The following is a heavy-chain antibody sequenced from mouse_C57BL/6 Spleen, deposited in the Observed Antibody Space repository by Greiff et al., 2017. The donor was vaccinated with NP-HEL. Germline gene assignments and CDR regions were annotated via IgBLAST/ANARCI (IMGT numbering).Heavy chain of an antibody. V-gene: IGHV1-82*01. CDR1: GYAFSSSW. CDR3: ARPQYYGSAMDY. D-gene: IGHD1-1*01. Sequence: VQLQQSGPELVKPGASVKISCKASGYAFSSSWMNWVKQRPGKGLEWIGRIYPGDGDTNYNGKFKGKATLTADKSSSTAYMQLSSLTSEDSAVYFCARPQYYGSAMDYWGQGTSVTVSS. J-gene: IGHJ4*01. CDR2: IYPGDGDT.